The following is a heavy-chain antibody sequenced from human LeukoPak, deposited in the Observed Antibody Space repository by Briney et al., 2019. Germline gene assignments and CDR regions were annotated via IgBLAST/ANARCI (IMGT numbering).Heavy chain of an antibody. J-gene: IGHJ4*02. D-gene: IGHD1-26*01. Sequence: SETLSLTCTVSGDSISSTSYYWGWIRQPPGKGLEWIGSIYFVESTYYNPSLKSRVTISVDTSKNQFSLKLSSVTAADTAVYYCAREEIVGAYFDYWGQGTLVTVSS. CDR2: IYFVEST. CDR1: GDSISSTSYY. V-gene: IGHV4-39*07. CDR3: AREEIVGAYFDY.